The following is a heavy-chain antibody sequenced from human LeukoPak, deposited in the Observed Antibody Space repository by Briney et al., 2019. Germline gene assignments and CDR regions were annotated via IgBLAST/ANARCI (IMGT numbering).Heavy chain of an antibody. Sequence: VQPGGSLRPSCVASGSIFSNFVMHWVRQAPGKGLEYVSAITSHGGSTYYANSVKGRFAVSRDNSKSTLFLQMGSLRAEDMAVYYCATFGERFSYWGQGTLVTVSS. CDR2: ITSHGGST. CDR1: GSIFSNFV. V-gene: IGHV3-64*01. J-gene: IGHJ4*02. CDR3: ATFGERFSY. D-gene: IGHD3-16*01.